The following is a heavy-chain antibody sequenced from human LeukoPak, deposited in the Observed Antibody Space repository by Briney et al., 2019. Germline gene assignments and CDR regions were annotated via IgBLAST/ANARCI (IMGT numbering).Heavy chain of an antibody. J-gene: IGHJ4*02. CDR3: ARRGSSSGFYLP. V-gene: IGHV3-48*04. CDR1: GFTFSSYS. Sequence: QTGGSLRLSCAASGFTFSSYSMNWVRQAPGKGLEWISYISHSSGTIYYADSVKGRFTISRDNAKNSLFLQMDSLRVEDTSVYYCARRGSSSGFYLPWGQGTLVTVSS. CDR2: ISHSSGTI. D-gene: IGHD3-22*01.